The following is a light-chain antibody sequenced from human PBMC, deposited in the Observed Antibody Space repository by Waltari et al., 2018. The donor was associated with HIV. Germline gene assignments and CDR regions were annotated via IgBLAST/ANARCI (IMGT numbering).Light chain of an antibody. CDR2: KDK. V-gene: IGLV3-16*01. J-gene: IGLJ3*02. Sequence: SYELTQPPSVSVSQGQMARITCSGEALPKKYVSWYQQKPGQAPVLVIDKDKGRPSGIPERFSGSSSGTMVTLTISGVQAEDEADYYCLSADSSGTYWVFGGGTEVTVL. CDR3: LSADSSGTYWV. CDR1: ALPKKY.